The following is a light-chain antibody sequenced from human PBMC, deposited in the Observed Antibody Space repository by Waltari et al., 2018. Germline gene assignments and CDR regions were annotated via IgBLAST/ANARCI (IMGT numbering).Light chain of an antibody. J-gene: IGKJ1*01. Sequence: EIVMTQSPATLSVSPGESASLSCRASQSVTSNLAWYQQKPGQAPRLLIYGASTRATDIPARFSGSGSGTEFTLTISSLQSEDFAVYSCQQYNNWPWTFGQGTKVEIK. V-gene: IGKV3-15*01. CDR1: QSVTSN. CDR2: GAS. CDR3: QQYNNWPWT.